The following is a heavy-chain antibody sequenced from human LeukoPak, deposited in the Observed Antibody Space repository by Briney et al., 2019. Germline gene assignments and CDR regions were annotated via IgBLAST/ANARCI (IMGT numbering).Heavy chain of an antibody. D-gene: IGHD6-19*01. V-gene: IGHV4-4*07. CDR2: VYTNGRP. Sequence: SETLSLTCAVSGGSIGTHYWSWLRQPAGEGLEWIGRVYTNGRPDYNPSLKSRVTMSVDTSKNHFSLKLSSVTAADTAVYYCARRLGRSSGPSGFGYWGQGTLVTVSS. CDR3: ARRLGRSSGPSGFGY. CDR1: GGSIGTHY. J-gene: IGHJ4*02.